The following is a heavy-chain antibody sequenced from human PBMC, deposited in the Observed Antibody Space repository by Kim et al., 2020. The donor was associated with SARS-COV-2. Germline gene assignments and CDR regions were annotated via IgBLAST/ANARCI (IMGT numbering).Heavy chain of an antibody. Sequence: GGSPRLSCAASGFTFSDYYLTWIRQAPGKGLEWVSYISGSGAITDYADSVKGRFTISRDNAKNSLYLQMNSLRGEDTAIYYCARDGRLYTGTFVGGFDFWGPGTMVAVSS. CDR3: ARDGRLYTGTFVGGFDF. CDR2: ISGSGAIT. V-gene: IGHV3-11*01. J-gene: IGHJ3*01. CDR1: GFTFSDYY. D-gene: IGHD1-26*01.